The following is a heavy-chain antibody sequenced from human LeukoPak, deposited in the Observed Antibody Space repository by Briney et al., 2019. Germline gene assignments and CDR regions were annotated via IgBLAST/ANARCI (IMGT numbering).Heavy chain of an antibody. D-gene: IGHD3-22*01. CDR2: IYYSGST. CDR3: ARLSGYSEIDAFDI. Sequence: PSETLSLTCTVSGGSISRSPYYWGWIRQPPGKGLEWLGSIYYSGSTYYNPSLKSRVTISVDTSKNQFSLKLSSVTAADTAVYYCARLSGYSEIDAFDIWGQGTMVTVSS. V-gene: IGHV4-39*01. CDR1: GGSISRSPYY. J-gene: IGHJ3*02.